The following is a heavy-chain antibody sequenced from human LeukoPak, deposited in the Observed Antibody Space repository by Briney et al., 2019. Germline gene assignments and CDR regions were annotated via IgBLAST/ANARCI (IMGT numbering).Heavy chain of an antibody. CDR2: ISSSSSYI. CDR3: ARGGLGYCSSTSCCLVDY. Sequence: GGSLRLSCAASGFTFSSYSMNWVRQAPGKGLEWVSSISSSSSYIYYADSVKGRFTISRDNAKNSLYLQMNSLRAEDTAVYYCARGGLGYCSSTSCCLVDYWGQGTLVTVSS. CDR1: GFTFSSYS. D-gene: IGHD2-2*01. J-gene: IGHJ4*02. V-gene: IGHV3-21*01.